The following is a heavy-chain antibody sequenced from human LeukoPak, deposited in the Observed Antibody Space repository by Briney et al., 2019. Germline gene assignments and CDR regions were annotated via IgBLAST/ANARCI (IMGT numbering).Heavy chain of an antibody. D-gene: IGHD2-15*01. CDR2: IEPAGSAT. CDR1: GFTFSSYW. V-gene: IGHV3-7*01. J-gene: IGHJ4*02. Sequence: GGSLRLSCAASGFTFSSYWMTGVRQAPGKGLEWVANIEPAGSATFYVDSVKGRFTISRDNAGNLLFLQMNNLRAEDSAVYHCGRFGYVAAVDSWGQGALVTVSS. CDR3: GRFGYVAAVDS.